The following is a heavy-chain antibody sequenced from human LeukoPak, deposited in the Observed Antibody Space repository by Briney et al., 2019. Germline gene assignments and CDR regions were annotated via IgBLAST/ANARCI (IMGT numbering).Heavy chain of an antibody. Sequence: ASVKVSCKASGYTFTSYGISWVRQAPGQGLEWMGWISAYNGNTNYAQKLQGRVTMTTDTSTSTAYMELRSLRSDDTAVYYCASSTFGSGGKYYYDSSGYQKHAFDIWGQGTMVTVSS. CDR1: GYTFTSYG. J-gene: IGHJ3*02. V-gene: IGHV1-18*01. CDR3: ASSTFGSGGKYYYDSSGYQKHAFDI. CDR2: ISAYNGNT. D-gene: IGHD3-22*01.